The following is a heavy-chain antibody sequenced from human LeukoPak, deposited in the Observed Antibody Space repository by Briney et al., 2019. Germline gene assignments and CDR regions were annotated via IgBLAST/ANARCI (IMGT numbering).Heavy chain of an antibody. D-gene: IGHD6-19*01. Sequence: PSETLSLTCAVYGGSFSGYYWSWIRQPPGKGLKWIGEINHSGSTNYNPSLKSRVTISVDTSKNQFSLKLSSVTAADTAVYYCARVLYLAVSGTVRAFDIWGQGTLVTVSS. J-gene: IGHJ3*02. CDR1: GGSFSGYY. V-gene: IGHV4-34*01. CDR2: INHSGST. CDR3: ARVLYLAVSGTVRAFDI.